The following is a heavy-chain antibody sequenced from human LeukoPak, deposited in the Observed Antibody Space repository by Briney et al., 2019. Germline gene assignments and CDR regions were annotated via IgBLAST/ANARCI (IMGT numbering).Heavy chain of an antibody. CDR2: IIPIFGTA. CDR3: ARGGRQGRITIFGVVLVPGDYFDY. V-gene: IGHV1-69*13. CDR1: GGTFSSYA. D-gene: IGHD3-3*01. J-gene: IGHJ4*02. Sequence: SVKVSCKASGGTFSSYAISWVRQAPGQGLEWMGGIIPIFGTANYAQKFQGRVTITADESTSTAYMALSSLRSEDTAVYYCARGGRQGRITIFGVVLVPGDYFDYWGQGTLVTVSS.